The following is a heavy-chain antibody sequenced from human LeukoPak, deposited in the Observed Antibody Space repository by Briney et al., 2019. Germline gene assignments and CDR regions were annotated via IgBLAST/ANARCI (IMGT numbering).Heavy chain of an antibody. D-gene: IGHD3-16*02. CDR1: GASISSISFY. J-gene: IGHJ5*01. CDR3: AVLRYRHYHCFDS. CDR2: IYLNGAT. Sequence: SETLSLTCTVSGASISSISFYWGWIRQPPGKGLEWIGPIYLNGATFYNPSLKSRVPMSVHSSASPFSLPLSSVTAADTAVYCCAVLRYRHYHCFDSWGQGTLVSVSS. V-gene: IGHV4-39*01.